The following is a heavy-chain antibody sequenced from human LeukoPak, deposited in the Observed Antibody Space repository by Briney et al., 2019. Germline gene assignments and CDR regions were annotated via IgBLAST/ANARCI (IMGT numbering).Heavy chain of an antibody. Sequence: GGSLRLSCAASGFTFSSYAMHWVRQAPGKGLEWVAVISYDGSNKYYADSVKGRFTISRDNSKNTLYLQMNSLRAEDTAVYYCARDNLWSSGWYEGLFDYWGQGTLVTVSS. D-gene: IGHD6-19*01. J-gene: IGHJ4*02. V-gene: IGHV3-30-3*01. CDR3: ARDNLWSSGWYEGLFDY. CDR1: GFTFSSYA. CDR2: ISYDGSNK.